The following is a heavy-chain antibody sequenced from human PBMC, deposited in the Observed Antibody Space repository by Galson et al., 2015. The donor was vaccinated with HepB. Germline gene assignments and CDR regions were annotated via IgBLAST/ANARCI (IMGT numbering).Heavy chain of an antibody. V-gene: IGHV3-66*04. CDR2: IYSGGST. J-gene: IGHJ3*02. D-gene: IGHD1-1*01. Sequence: SLRLSCAASGFTVSSNYMSWVRQAPGKGLEWVSVIYSGGSTYYADSVKGRFTISRDNSKNTLYLQMNSLRAEDTAVYYCARPPPGPSDDAFDIWGQGTMVTVSS. CDR1: GFTVSSNY. CDR3: ARPPPGPSDDAFDI.